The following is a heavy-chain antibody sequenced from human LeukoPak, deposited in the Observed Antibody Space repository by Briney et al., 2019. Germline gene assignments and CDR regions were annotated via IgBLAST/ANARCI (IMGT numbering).Heavy chain of an antibody. J-gene: IGHJ6*03. D-gene: IGHD3-10*01. V-gene: IGHV1-2*06. Sequence: ASVKVSCKTSGFTFTDHYIHWVRQAPGQGLEWMGRINPNTGGTNYAQNFQGRVTMTRDTSISTAYMELSSLRSDDTAVYYCARDQYTYGYYGYYYSYMDIWGKGTTVTVSS. CDR2: INPNTGGT. CDR1: GFTFTDHY. CDR3: ARDQYTYGYYGYYYSYMDI.